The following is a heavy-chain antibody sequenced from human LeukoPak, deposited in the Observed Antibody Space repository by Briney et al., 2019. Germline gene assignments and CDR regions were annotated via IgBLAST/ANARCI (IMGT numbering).Heavy chain of an antibody. CDR3: AREDFWSGYDAFDI. J-gene: IGHJ3*02. CDR1: GGSISSGDYY. CDR2: IYYSGST. D-gene: IGHD3-3*01. Sequence: QTLSLTCTVFGGSISSGDYYWSWIRQPPGKGLEWIGYIYYSGSTYYNPSLKSRVTISVDTSKNQFSLKLSSVTAADTAVYYCAREDFWSGYDAFDIWGQGTMVTVSS. V-gene: IGHV4-30-4*08.